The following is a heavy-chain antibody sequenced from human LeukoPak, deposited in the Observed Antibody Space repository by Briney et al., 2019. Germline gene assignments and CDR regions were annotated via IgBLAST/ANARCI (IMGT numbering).Heavy chain of an antibody. CDR3: ARVGHYDILTGYPGYYGMDV. J-gene: IGHJ6*02. CDR1: GGTFSSYA. CDR2: IIPILGIA. D-gene: IGHD3-9*01. V-gene: IGHV1-69*04. Sequence: SVKVSCKASGGTFSSYAISWVRQAPGRGLEWMGRIIPILGIANYAQKFQGRVTITADKSTSTAYMELSSLRSEDTAVYYCARVGHYDILTGYPGYYGMDVWGQGTTVTVSS.